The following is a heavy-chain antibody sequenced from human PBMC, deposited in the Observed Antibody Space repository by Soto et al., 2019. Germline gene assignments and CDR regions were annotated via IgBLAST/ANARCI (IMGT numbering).Heavy chain of an antibody. CDR3: ARDGPIQQLGQSYQF. CDR1: GFPFTVFW. CDR2: INQGGTER. Sequence: GGSLRLSCAASGFPFTVFWMSWVRQVPGKGLEWVAMINQGGTERYYVDSVKGRFTISRDNAANLVYLQMDSLRGEDTAVYYCARDGPIQQLGQSYQFWGQGTLGTVSA. J-gene: IGHJ1*01. V-gene: IGHV3-7*01. D-gene: IGHD4-4*01.